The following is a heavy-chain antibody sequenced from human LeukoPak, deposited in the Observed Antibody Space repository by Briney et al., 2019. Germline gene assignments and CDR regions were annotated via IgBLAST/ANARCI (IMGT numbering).Heavy chain of an antibody. Sequence: GGSLRLSCAASGFTFSSYWMHWVRQAPGKGLVWVSRIKTDGSITNYADSVKGRFTISRDNAKNTVYLQMNSLRAEDTAVYYCAGEMATTSLDAFDYWGQGTLVTVSS. CDR3: AGEMATTSLDAFDY. V-gene: IGHV3-74*01. D-gene: IGHD5-24*01. CDR1: GFTFSSYW. J-gene: IGHJ4*02. CDR2: IKTDGSIT.